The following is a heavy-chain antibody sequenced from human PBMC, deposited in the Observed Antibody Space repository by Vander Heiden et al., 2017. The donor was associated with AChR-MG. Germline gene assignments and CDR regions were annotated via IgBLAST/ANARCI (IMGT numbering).Heavy chain of an antibody. V-gene: IGHV1-69*01. CDR1: GATFSRHI. Sequence: QVQLVQSGAEVKKPGSSVKVYCEASGATFSRHIINWVRQAPGQGLEWMGGIIPIFGTPNYAQKFQGRVTFTADESTNIVYMELNTLRSDDTAVYYCVRDLGSQLAATGPYPWGQGTLVTVSS. CDR3: VRDLGSQLAATGPYP. CDR2: IIPIFGTP. J-gene: IGHJ5*02. D-gene: IGHD6-13*01.